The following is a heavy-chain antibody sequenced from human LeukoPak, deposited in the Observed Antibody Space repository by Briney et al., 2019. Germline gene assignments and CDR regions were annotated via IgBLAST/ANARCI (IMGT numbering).Heavy chain of an antibody. V-gene: IGHV3-7*01. CDR2: IKQDGSEK. CDR3: ARDDCSSISCYHNWFDP. Sequence: GSLRLSCAASGFTLSRYLMSWVRQASGKGLELVANIKQDGSEKFYVDSVKGRFTISRDNAKNSLYLQMNSLRAEDTAVYYCARDDCSSISCYHNWFDPWGQGTLVTVSS. D-gene: IGHD2-2*01. J-gene: IGHJ5*02. CDR1: GFTLSRYL.